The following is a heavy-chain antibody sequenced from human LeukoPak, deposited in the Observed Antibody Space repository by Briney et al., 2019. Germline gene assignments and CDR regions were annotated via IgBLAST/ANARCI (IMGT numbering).Heavy chain of an antibody. CDR3: ARDIVSSFLKGATVTHVFDY. V-gene: IGHV1-3*01. Sequence: ASVKVSCKASGYSFTTYSIFWVRQAPGQGLEWMGWINAGNGNTKYSQKLQGRVTITRDTSISTVYMELSRLRSDDTAVYYCARDIVSSFLKGATVTHVFDYWGQGTLVTVSS. J-gene: IGHJ4*02. CDR1: GYSFTTYS. D-gene: IGHD4-17*01. CDR2: INAGNGNT.